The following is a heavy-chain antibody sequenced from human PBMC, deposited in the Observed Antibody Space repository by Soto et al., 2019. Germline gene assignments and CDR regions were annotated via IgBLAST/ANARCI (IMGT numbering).Heavy chain of an antibody. CDR3: AKSSVVESCTNGVCQVGYSFDL. CDR1: GYTLASYD. D-gene: IGHD2-8*01. CDR2: MNPNSGNT. Sequence: QVQLVQSGAEVMKPGASVKVSCKASGYTLASYDINWVRQATGQGLEWMGLMNPNSGNTGDAQKVQSIHIMTRNTTNKTACLELMNLRSENTAVSYCAKSSVVESCTNGVCQVGYSFDLWGQGTIVTVSS. V-gene: IGHV1-8*02. J-gene: IGHJ3*01.